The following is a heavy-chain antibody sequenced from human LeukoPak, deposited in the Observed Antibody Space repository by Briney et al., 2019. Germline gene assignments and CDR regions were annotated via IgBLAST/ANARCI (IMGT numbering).Heavy chain of an antibody. D-gene: IGHD3-3*01. CDR3: ARGARHYDFWSGYFYYYYGMDV. J-gene: IGHJ6*02. CDR2: IIPIFGTA. CDR1: GGTFSSYA. Sequence: SVTVSCKASGGTFSSYAISWVRQAPGQGREGMGGIIPIFGTANSAQKFPGRVTITADESTSTAYMELSSLRSEDTAVYYCARGARHYDFWSGYFYYYYGMDVWGQGTTVTVSS. V-gene: IGHV1-69*13.